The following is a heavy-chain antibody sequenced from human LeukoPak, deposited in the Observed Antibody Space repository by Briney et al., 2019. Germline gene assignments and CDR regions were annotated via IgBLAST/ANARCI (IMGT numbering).Heavy chain of an antibody. CDR2: IYYSGST. V-gene: IGHV4-59*01. J-gene: IGHJ3*02. CDR1: GGSISSYY. Sequence: KPAETLSLTCTVSGGSISSYYWSWIRQPPGKGLEWIGYIYYSGSTNYNPSLKSRVTISVATSKNQFSLKLSSVTAADTAVYYCARGFLVSLPGTGDDAFDIWGQGTMVTVSS. D-gene: IGHD3-10*01. CDR3: ARGFLVSLPGTGDDAFDI.